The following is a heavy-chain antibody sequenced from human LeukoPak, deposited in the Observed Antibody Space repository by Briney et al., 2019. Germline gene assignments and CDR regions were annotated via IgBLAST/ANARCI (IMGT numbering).Heavy chain of an antibody. D-gene: IGHD2-2*01. J-gene: IGHJ5*02. Sequence: KPSETLSLTCTVSGGSISSYYWSWIRQPPGKGLEWIGYIYYSGSTNYNPSLKSRVTISVDTSKNQFSLKLSSVTAADTAVYYCARGGDIVVVPAALRFDPWGQGTLVTVSS. CDR2: IYYSGST. V-gene: IGHV4-59*01. CDR1: GGSISSYY. CDR3: ARGGDIVVVPAALRFDP.